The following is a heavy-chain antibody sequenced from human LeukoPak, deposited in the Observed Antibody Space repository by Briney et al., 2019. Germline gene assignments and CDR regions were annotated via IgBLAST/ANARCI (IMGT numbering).Heavy chain of an antibody. J-gene: IGHJ3*02. V-gene: IGHV3-48*04. Sequence: GGSLRLSCAASGFTFSSYSMNWVRQAPGKGMEWVSYISSSSSTIYYADSVKGRFTISRDNAKNSLYLQMNSLRAEDTAVYYCARGNYGDYLPYDAFDIWGQGTMVTVSS. CDR2: ISSSSSTI. CDR1: GFTFSSYS. CDR3: ARGNYGDYLPYDAFDI. D-gene: IGHD4-17*01.